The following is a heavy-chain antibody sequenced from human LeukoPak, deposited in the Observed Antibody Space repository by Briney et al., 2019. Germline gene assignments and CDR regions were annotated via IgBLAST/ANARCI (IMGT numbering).Heavy chain of an antibody. V-gene: IGHV5-51*01. Sequence: GESLKISCKGSGYNFTSYWIAWVRQMPGKGLEWMGIIYPGDSDTRYSPSFQGQVTISADKSISTAYLQWSSLKASDTAMYYCARLKRSHDYGDLDYWGQGTLVTVSS. D-gene: IGHD4-17*01. CDR3: ARLKRSHDYGDLDY. CDR2: IYPGDSDT. CDR1: GYNFTSYW. J-gene: IGHJ4*02.